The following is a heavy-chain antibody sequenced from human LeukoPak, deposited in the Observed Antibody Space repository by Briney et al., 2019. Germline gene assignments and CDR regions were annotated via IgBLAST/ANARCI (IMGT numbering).Heavy chain of an antibody. CDR3: AKGRRDGYNSGPRGDI. D-gene: IGHD5-24*01. V-gene: IGHV3-23*01. CDR2: ISGSGNGI. Sequence: GGSLRLSCAPSGFTVSSHYMSWVRQAPGKGLEWVSAISGSGNGIYYSDSVKGRFTISRDNSKNTLYLQMNSLRAEDTAVYSCAKGRRDGYNSGPRGDIWGQGTMVTVSS. CDR1: GFTVSSHY. J-gene: IGHJ3*02.